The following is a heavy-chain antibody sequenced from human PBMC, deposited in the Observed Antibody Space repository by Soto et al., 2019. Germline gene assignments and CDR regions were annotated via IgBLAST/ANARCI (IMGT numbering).Heavy chain of an antibody. Sequence: GESLKISCKGSGYSFTSYWISWVRQMPGKGLEWMGRIDPSDSYTNYSPTFQGHVTISADKSISTAYLQWSSLKASDTVMYYFASSITMVRGVLYYYYYYGMDVWGQGTTVTVSS. V-gene: IGHV5-10-1*01. CDR3: ASSITMVRGVLYYYYYYGMDV. CDR2: IDPSDSYT. CDR1: GYSFTSYW. D-gene: IGHD3-10*01. J-gene: IGHJ6*02.